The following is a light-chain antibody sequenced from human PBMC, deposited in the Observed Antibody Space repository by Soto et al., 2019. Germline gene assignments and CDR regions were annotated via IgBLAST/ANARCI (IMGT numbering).Light chain of an antibody. CDR1: QSVSTN. J-gene: IGKJ4*01. CDR3: QQYNSWLPLT. CDR2: GAS. Sequence: EIVMTQSPATLSVSPGERATLSCRASQSVSTNLAWYQQKTGQSPRLLIYGASTRASGIPARFSGSGSGTEFTLNISSLQSEDLAVYYCQQYNSWLPLTCGGGTKVEIK. V-gene: IGKV3-15*01.